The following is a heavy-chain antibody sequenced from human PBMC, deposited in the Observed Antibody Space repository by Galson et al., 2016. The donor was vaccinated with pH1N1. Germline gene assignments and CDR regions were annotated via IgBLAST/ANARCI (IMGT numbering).Heavy chain of an antibody. J-gene: IGHJ3*02. CDR2: ISHSGRS. CDR1: GGSFSGHY. D-gene: IGHD6-19*01. Sequence: LSLTCALYGGSFSGHYWSWIRQSPGKGLEWIGEISHSGRSDYNPSLEGRVTVSIDTSMSQFSLNLMSVAAADTAVYYCARHSTSGFPGIEVAARRRPFDIWGPGTMVIVSS. CDR3: ARHSTSGFPGIEVAARRRPFDI. V-gene: IGHV4-34*01.